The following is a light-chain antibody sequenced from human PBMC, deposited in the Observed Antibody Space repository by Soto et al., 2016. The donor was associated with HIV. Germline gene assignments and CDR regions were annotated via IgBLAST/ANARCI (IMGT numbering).Light chain of an antibody. CDR2: GKN. CDR3: NSRDSSGIYVV. J-gene: IGLJ2*01. V-gene: IGLV3-19*01. Sequence: SSELTQDPAVSVALGQTVRITCQGDSLRSYYASWYQQKPGQAPVLVIYGKNNRPSGIPDRFSGSSSGNTASLTITGARAEDEADYYCNSRDSSGIYVVFGGGTKLTVL. CDR1: SLRSYY.